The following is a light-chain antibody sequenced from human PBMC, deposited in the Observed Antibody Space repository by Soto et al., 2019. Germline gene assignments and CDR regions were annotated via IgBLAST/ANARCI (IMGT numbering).Light chain of an antibody. CDR3: QQYGSSPQT. CDR1: QRVSSSY. V-gene: IGKV3-20*01. CDR2: GAS. Sequence: VLTQSPGTLSLSPGERATLYYRASQRVSSSYLAWYQQKPGQAPRLLIYGASSRATGIPDRFSGSGSGTDFTLTISRLEPEDFAVYYCQQYGSSPQTFGQGTKVDIK. J-gene: IGKJ1*01.